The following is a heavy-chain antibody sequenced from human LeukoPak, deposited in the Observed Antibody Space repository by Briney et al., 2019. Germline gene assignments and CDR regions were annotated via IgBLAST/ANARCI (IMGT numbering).Heavy chain of an antibody. CDR2: IYYRGST. V-gene: IGHV4-59*01. Sequence: SETLSLTCTVSGGSISSYYWSWIRQPPGKGLEWIGYIYYRGSTNYNPSLKSRDTISVDTSKNQFSLKLSSVTAADTAVYYCARAWNRVAVAGPRYYYGMDVWGQGTTVTVSS. J-gene: IGHJ6*02. CDR1: GGSISSYY. CDR3: ARAWNRVAVAGPRYYYGMDV. D-gene: IGHD6-19*01.